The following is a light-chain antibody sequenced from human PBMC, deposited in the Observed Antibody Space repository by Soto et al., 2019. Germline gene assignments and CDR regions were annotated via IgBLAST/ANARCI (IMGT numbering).Light chain of an antibody. J-gene: IGKJ1*01. CDR2: DDS. V-gene: IGKV1-5*01. CDR3: QHYNSYPWP. CDR1: QNIGYW. Sequence: DIQMTQSPSTLSASVGDRVTITCRASQNIGYWLAWYQQKPGKAPNLLIYDDSSLESGVPSRFSGSGSGTEFTLTILCLLPDDFATYLCQHYNSYPWPFGQGTKGESK.